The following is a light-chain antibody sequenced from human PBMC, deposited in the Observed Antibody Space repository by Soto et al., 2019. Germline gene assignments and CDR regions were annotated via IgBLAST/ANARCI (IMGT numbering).Light chain of an antibody. CDR1: QSVPSRY. CDR3: QQYNNWPST. CDR2: GAS. V-gene: IGKV3-15*01. Sequence: EIVLTQSPGTLSLSPGERATLSCRASQSVPSRYLAWYQQKPGQAPRFLIYGASTRAAGIPARFSGSGSGTEFTLTISSLQSEDFAVYYCQQYNNWPSTFGQGTKVDIK. J-gene: IGKJ1*01.